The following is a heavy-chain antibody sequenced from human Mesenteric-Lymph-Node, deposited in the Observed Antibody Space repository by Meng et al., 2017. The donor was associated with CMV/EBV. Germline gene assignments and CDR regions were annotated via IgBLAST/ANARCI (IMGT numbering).Heavy chain of an antibody. D-gene: IGHD3-10*01. J-gene: IGHJ4*02. V-gene: IGHV3-21*01. CDR2: ISSSSSYI. CDR1: GFAFSSYA. CDR3: ATSAAGWFGELYDY. Sequence: GESLKISCAASGFAFSSYAMRWVRQAPGKGLEWVSSISSSSSYIQYADSLKGRITISRDNAKNSLYLQMNSLRAEDTAVYYCATSAAGWFGELYDYWGQGTLVTVSS.